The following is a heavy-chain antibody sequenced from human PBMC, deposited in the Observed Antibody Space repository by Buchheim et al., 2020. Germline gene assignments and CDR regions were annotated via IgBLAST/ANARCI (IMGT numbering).Heavy chain of an antibody. Sequence: QVQLVESGGGVVQPGRSLRLSCAASGFTFSSYGMHWVRQAPGKGLEWVAVISYDGSNKYYGDSVTGRFTISRDNSKNTLYLQMNSLRVEDTAVYYCARDPPQSGWSFAAWGQGTL. J-gene: IGHJ5*02. CDR1: GFTFSSYG. CDR3: ARDPPQSGWSFAA. V-gene: IGHV3-30*03. D-gene: IGHD6-19*01. CDR2: ISYDGSNK.